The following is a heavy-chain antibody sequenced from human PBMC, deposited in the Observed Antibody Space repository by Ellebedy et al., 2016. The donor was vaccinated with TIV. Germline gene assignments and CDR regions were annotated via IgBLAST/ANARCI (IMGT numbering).Heavy chain of an antibody. D-gene: IGHD2-8*02. CDR3: AREGGVYYFDY. CDR2: VNPFNGGT. J-gene: IGHJ4*02. CDR1: GYTFTSDL. Sequence: AASVKVSCKASGYTFTSDLIHWVRQAPGQGLEWMGTVNPFNGGTGYAQRFQGIVTMTRDTSASTVYMELSSLRSDDMAVYYCAREGGVYYFDYWGQGTLVTVSS. V-gene: IGHV1-46*01.